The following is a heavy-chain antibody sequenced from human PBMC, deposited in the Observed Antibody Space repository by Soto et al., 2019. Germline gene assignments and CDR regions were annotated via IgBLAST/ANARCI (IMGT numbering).Heavy chain of an antibody. J-gene: IGHJ4*02. CDR1: GLSLKTSGVG. Sequence: HITLKESGPTLVKPTQTLTLTCTLSGLSLKTSGVGVAWIRQPPGKALEWLALIYWDDDKRYRPSLKNRLTITKDTSKNQVVLIMTNMDPADTGTYSCAHMGSGWYDERKGGGWGQGTLVTVSS. CDR2: IYWDDDK. V-gene: IGHV2-5*02. CDR3: AHMGSGWYDERKGGG. D-gene: IGHD6-19*01.